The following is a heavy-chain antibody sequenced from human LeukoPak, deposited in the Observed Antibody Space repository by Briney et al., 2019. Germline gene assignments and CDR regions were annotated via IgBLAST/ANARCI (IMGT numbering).Heavy chain of an antibody. CDR2: FHSSGST. CDR1: GASINSSTYF. V-gene: IGHV4-39*01. Sequence: PSGTLSLTCVVSGASINSSTYFWGWVRQPPGKGLEWVGSFHSSGSTYYSPSLKSRVTISVDTSKNQFSLKVRSVTAADTAVYYCARHGGGYDLYYFDYWGQGTLVPVFS. D-gene: IGHD5-12*01. J-gene: IGHJ4*02. CDR3: ARHGGGYDLYYFDY.